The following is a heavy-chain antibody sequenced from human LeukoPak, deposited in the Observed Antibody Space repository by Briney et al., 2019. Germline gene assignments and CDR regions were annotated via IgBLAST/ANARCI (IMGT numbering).Heavy chain of an antibody. J-gene: IGHJ4*02. CDR1: GFTFSSYW. V-gene: IGHV3-7*04. Sequence: PGGSLRLSCAASGFTFSSYWMSWVRQAPGKGLEWVANIKQDGSEKYYVDSVKGRFTISRDNAKNSLYLQMNSLRAGDTAVYYCARVYYYDSSGHSYYFDYWGQGTLVTVSS. CDR2: IKQDGSEK. CDR3: ARVYYYDSSGHSYYFDY. D-gene: IGHD3-22*01.